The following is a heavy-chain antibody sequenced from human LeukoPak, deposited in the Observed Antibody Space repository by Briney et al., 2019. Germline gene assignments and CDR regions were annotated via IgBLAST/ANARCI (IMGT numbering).Heavy chain of an antibody. CDR3: ASVHSSPRGYYYYMDV. CDR2: ISSSSSYI. CDR1: GFTFSSYS. J-gene: IGHJ6*03. V-gene: IGHV3-21*01. D-gene: IGHD6-13*01. Sequence: GGSLRLSCAASGFTFSSYSMNWVRQAPGKGLEWVSSISSSSSYIYYADSVKGRFTISRDNAKNSLYLQMNSLRAEDTAVYYCASVHSSPRGYYYYMDVWGKGTTVTISS.